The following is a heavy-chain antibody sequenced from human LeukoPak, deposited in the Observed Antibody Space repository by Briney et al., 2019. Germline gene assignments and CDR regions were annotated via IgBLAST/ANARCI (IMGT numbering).Heavy chain of an antibody. J-gene: IGHJ4*02. CDR3: ARECIGYSYDRYFDY. V-gene: IGHV4-59*01. CDR2: IYYSGST. D-gene: IGHD5-18*01. CDR1: GGSFSSYY. Sequence: SETLSLTCTVSGGSFSSYYWSWIRQPPGKGLEWVGHIYYSGSTNYNPSLQSRVTISVDPSTNQFSLKLSSVTAADTAVYYCARECIGYSYDRYFDYWGQGTLVTVSS.